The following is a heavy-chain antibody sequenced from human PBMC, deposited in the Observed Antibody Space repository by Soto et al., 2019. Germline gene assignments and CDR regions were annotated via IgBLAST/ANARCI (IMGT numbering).Heavy chain of an antibody. CDR3: ACGYSYGFY. V-gene: IGHV3-30*03. CDR1: GFTFSSYG. CDR2: ISNDGTNK. J-gene: IGHJ4*02. D-gene: IGHD5-18*01. Sequence: QVQLVESGGGVVQPGRSLRLSCAASGFTFSSYGIHWVHQAPGKGLEWVAVISNDGTNKYYADSVKGRFTISRDNSKNTLYLQMNSLRAEDTAVYYCACGYSYGFYWGQGTVVTVSS.